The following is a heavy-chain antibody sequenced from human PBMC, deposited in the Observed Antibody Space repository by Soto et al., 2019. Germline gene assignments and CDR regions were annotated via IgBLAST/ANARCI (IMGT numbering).Heavy chain of an antibody. CDR2: IYYSGST. Sequence: SETLSLTCTVSGGSISSYYWSWIRQPPGKGLEWIGYIYYSGSTNYNPSLKSRVTISVDTSKNQFSLKLSSVTAADTAVYYCASLNDYGDYYFDYWGQGTLVTVSS. D-gene: IGHD4-17*01. J-gene: IGHJ4*02. CDR3: ASLNDYGDYYFDY. V-gene: IGHV4-59*08. CDR1: GGSISSYY.